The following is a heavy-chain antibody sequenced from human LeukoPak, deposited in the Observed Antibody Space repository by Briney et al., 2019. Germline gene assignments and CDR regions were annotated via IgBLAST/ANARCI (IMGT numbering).Heavy chain of an antibody. CDR2: IYYSGST. CDR3: ASPMGTAAGPSNWFDP. D-gene: IGHD6-13*01. J-gene: IGHJ5*02. CDR1: GGSISSSSYY. V-gene: IGHV4-39*01. Sequence: PSETLSLTCTVSGGSISSSSYYWGWIRQPPGKGLEWIGSIYYSGSTYYNQSLKSRVTISVDTSKNQFSLKLSSVTAADTAVYYCASPMGTAAGPSNWFDPWGQGTLVTVSS.